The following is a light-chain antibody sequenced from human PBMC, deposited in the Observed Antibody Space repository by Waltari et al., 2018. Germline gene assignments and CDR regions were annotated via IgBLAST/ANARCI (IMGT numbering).Light chain of an antibody. V-gene: IGLV4-69*01. CDR1: SGHSSNI. Sequence: QLVVTQSPSASAPLGASVKLTCTLSSGHSSNIVAWLQQRPAKGPRYLMKVNSDGSHIKGDEIPDRFSGSSSGAGRYLTISSLQSDDEADYYCQTGGHGTWVFGGGTTLTVL. J-gene: IGLJ3*02. CDR3: QTGGHGTWV. CDR2: VNSDGSH.